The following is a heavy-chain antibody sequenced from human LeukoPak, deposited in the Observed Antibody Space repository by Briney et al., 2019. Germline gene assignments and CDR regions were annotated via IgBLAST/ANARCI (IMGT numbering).Heavy chain of an antibody. CDR1: GYTFTSYY. D-gene: IGHD1-26*01. Sequence: ASVKVSCKASGYTFTSYYMHWVRQAPGQGLEWMGIINPSGGSTSYAQKFQGIVTMTRDTSTSTVYMELSSLRSEDTAVYYCARYITVGATYQHFDYWGQGTLVTVSS. V-gene: IGHV1-46*01. J-gene: IGHJ4*02. CDR2: INPSGGST. CDR3: ARYITVGATYQHFDY.